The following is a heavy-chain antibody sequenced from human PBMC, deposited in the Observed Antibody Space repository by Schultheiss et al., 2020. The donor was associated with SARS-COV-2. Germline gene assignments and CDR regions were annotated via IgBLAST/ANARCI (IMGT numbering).Heavy chain of an antibody. CDR3: ARGHSITMSN. CDR1: GFTFSSYA. D-gene: IGHD3-10*02. J-gene: IGHJ4*02. V-gene: IGHV3-9*01. Sequence: GGSLRLSCAASGFTFSSYAMSWVRQAPGKGLEWVSGISWNSGSIGYADSVKGRFTISRDNAKNSLYLQMNSLRAEDTAVYYCARGHSITMSNWGQGTLVTVSS. CDR2: ISWNSGSI.